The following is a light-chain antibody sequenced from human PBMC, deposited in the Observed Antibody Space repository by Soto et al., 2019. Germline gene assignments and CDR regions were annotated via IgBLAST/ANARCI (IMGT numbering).Light chain of an antibody. CDR1: QSIDNRY. CDR3: QQYFGTPWT. Sequence: EIVLTQSPGTLSSSPGERATLSCMASQSIDNRYLAWYQNKPGQAPRLLIYATSSRATGIPDRFGGSGSGTDFTLTINRLEPEDFAVYYCQQYFGTPWTFGQGTKVDIK. V-gene: IGKV3-20*01. CDR2: ATS. J-gene: IGKJ1*01.